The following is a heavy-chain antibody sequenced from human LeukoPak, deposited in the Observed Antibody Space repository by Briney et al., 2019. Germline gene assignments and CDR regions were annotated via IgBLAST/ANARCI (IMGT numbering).Heavy chain of an antibody. CDR3: AGGGNLFDY. Sequence: GGSLRLSCAASGFTFSSYAMSWVRQAPGKGLEWVSIIYSGDRTYYADSVKGRFTTSRDNSKNTVYLQMNSLTAEDTAVYYCAGGGNLFDYWGQGTLVTVSS. D-gene: IGHD4-23*01. J-gene: IGHJ4*02. V-gene: IGHV3-23*01. CDR1: GFTFSSYA. CDR2: IYSGDRT.